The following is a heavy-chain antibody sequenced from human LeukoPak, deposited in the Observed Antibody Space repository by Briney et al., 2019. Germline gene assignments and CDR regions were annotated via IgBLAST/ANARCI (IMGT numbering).Heavy chain of an antibody. CDR2: INWNGGST. D-gene: IGHD2-2*01. CDR3: ARVGGPHIVVVPAATNFYYSYHMDV. CDR1: GFTFDDYA. Sequence: GGSLRLSCAASGFTFDDYAMSWVRQAPGKGLEWVSGINWNGGSTGYADSVKGRFTISRDNAKNSLYLQMNSLRAEDTALYYCARVGGPHIVVVPAATNFYYSYHMDVWGKGTTVTVSS. J-gene: IGHJ6*03. V-gene: IGHV3-20*04.